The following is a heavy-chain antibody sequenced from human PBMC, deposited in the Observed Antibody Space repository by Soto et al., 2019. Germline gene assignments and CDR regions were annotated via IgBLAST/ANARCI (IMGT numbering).Heavy chain of an antibody. CDR1: GFTFSSYA. J-gene: IGHJ4*02. CDR2: ISYDGSNK. CDR3: ARQGAISAFDY. V-gene: IGHV3-30-3*01. D-gene: IGHD3-16*02. Sequence: GGSLRLSCAASGFTFSSYAMHWVRQAPGKGLEWVAVISYDGSNKYYADSVKGRFTISRDNSKNTLYLQMNSLRAEDTAVYYCARQGAISAFDYWGPGTLVTVSS.